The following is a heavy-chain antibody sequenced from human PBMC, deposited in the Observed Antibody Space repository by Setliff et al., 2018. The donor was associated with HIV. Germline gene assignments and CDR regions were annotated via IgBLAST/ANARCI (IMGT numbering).Heavy chain of an antibody. CDR2: IYHSGLT. Sequence: SETLSLTCGVSGYSIGSGYYWGWIRQPPGKGLEWIGSIYHSGLTYYNPSLKSRVTISVDSSKNQFSLRPSSVTAADTAVYYCARLRMETLMQHFDYWGQGTLVTVSS. CDR3: ARLRMETLMQHFDY. V-gene: IGHV4-38-2*01. CDR1: GYSIGSGYY. D-gene: IGHD2-8*01. J-gene: IGHJ4*02.